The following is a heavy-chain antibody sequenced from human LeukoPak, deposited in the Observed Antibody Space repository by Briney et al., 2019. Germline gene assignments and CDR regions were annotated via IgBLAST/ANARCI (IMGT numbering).Heavy chain of an antibody. CDR2: ISAYSGQT. CDR3: ARADSLDSSFYYRV. V-gene: IGHV1-18*01. D-gene: IGHD3-22*01. Sequence: GASVKVSCKASGYTFSIYGTTWVRQAPGQGLEWMGWISAYSGQTRFAQKFQGRVTLTTDTSTSTAHMELRSLRSDDTAVYYCARADSLDSSFYYRVWDQGTLVTVSS. J-gene: IGHJ4*02. CDR1: GYTFSIYG.